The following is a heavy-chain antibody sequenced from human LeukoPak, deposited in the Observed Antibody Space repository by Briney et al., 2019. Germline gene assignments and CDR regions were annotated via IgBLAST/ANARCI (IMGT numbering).Heavy chain of an antibody. V-gene: IGHV4-34*01. CDR1: GGSFSGYY. CDR3: ARGRLYYYGSGSYRPLDY. Sequence: SETLSLTCAVYGGSFSGYYWSWIRQPPGKGLEWVGEINHSGSTNYNPSLKSRVTISVDTSKNQFSLKLSSVTAADTAVYYCARGRLYYYGSGSYRPLDYWGQGTLVTVSS. J-gene: IGHJ4*02. D-gene: IGHD3-10*01. CDR2: INHSGST.